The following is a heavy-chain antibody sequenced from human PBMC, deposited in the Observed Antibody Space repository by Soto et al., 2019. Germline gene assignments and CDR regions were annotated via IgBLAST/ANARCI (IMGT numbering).Heavy chain of an antibody. CDR3: ARDENWNYDNWFDP. CDR1: GGSISSYY. J-gene: IGHJ5*02. Sequence: SETLSLTCTVSGGSISSYYWSWIRQPPGKGLEWIGYIYYSGSTNYNPSLKSRVTISVDTSKNQFSLKLSSVTAADMAVYYCARDENWNYDNWFDPWGQGTLVTVSS. D-gene: IGHD1-7*01. CDR2: IYYSGST. V-gene: IGHV4-59*01.